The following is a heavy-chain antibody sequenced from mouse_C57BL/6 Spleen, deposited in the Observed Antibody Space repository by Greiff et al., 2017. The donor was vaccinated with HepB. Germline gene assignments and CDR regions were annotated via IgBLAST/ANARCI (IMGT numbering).Heavy chain of an antibody. CDR1: GFSFTSYG. V-gene: IGHV2-2*01. J-gene: IGHJ4*01. CDR3: ARNVHMIDAAMDY. D-gene: IGHD2-4*01. CDR2: IWSGGST. Sequence: VQLQQSGPGLVQPSQSLSITCTVSGFSFTSYGVHWVRQSPGKGLEWLGVIWSGGSTDYNAAFISRLSISKDNYKSHVFFKMNRLQADDTAIYYCARNVHMIDAAMDYWGQGTSVTVSS.